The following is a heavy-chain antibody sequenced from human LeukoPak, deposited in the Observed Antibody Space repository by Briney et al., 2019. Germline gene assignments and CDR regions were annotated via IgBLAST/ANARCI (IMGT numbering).Heavy chain of an antibody. CDR3: AKDLLGSSGWYWGFDY. CDR2: ISGSGGST. J-gene: IGHJ4*02. CDR1: GFTFSSYA. V-gene: IGHV3-23*01. D-gene: IGHD6-19*01. Sequence: GGSLRLSCAASGFTFSSYAMSWVRQAPGKGLEWVSAISGSGGSTYYADSVKGRFTISRDNSKNTLYLQMNSLRAEDTAVYYCAKDLLGSSGWYWGFDYWGQGTLVTVSS.